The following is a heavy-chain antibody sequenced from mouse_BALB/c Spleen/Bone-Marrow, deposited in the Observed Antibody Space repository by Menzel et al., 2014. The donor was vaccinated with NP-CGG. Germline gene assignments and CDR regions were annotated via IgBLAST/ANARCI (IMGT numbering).Heavy chain of an antibody. CDR1: GYTFTSYR. CDR2: LDPSDSYT. Sequence: QVQLKESGAELVKPGASVKMSCKASGYTFTSYRMHWVKQRPGQGLEWIGVLDPSDSYTTYNQKFRGKATLTVDTSSNTTYIQLSSLQADDSSVNYCPRGAIPYYYTMDYGVQGPSVTVSS. V-gene: IGHV1S127*01. J-gene: IGHJ4*01. CDR3: PRGAIPYYYTMDY.